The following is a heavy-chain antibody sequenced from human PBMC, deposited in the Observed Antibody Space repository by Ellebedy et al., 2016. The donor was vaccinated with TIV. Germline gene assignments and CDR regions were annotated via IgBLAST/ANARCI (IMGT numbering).Heavy chain of an antibody. V-gene: IGHV3-53*01. CDR1: GFTVSSDY. CDR3: ARPTGSDYDSSFGFGYFRH. J-gene: IGHJ1*01. Sequence: GGSLRLSXAASGFTVSSDYMTWVRQAPGKGLEWVAVIYNDDSAYYADSVKGRFTISRDNSENTVYLQMNSLRGEDTAIYYCARPTGSDYDSSFGFGYFRHWGQGTQVTVSS. D-gene: IGHD3-22*01. CDR2: IYNDDSA.